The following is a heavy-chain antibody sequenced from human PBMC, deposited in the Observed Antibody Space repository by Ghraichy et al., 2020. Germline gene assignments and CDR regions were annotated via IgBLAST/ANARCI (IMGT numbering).Heavy chain of an antibody. Sequence: SQTLSLTCTVSGGSISSYYWSWIRQPPGKGLEYIGYIHYSGSTNCNPSLKSRVTISIDTSRNQFSLRMTSVTAADTAVYYCASALTGSTDSDFWGQGTLVTVSS. CDR2: IHYSGST. V-gene: IGHV4-59*01. D-gene: IGHD4-17*01. CDR1: GGSISSYY. J-gene: IGHJ4*02. CDR3: ASALTGSTDSDF.